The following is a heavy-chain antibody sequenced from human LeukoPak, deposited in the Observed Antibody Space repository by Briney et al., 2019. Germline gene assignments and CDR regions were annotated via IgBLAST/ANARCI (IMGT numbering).Heavy chain of an antibody. CDR1: GYSFTSYW. Sequence: GESLKISCKGSGYSFTSYWIGWVRQMPGKGLEWMGIIYPCDSDTRYSPSFQGQVTISADKSISTAYLQWSSLKASDTAMYYCARRERIGDYYDSSGYDWFDPWGQGTLVTVSS. J-gene: IGHJ5*02. D-gene: IGHD3-22*01. CDR2: IYPCDSDT. CDR3: ARRERIGDYYDSSGYDWFDP. V-gene: IGHV5-51*01.